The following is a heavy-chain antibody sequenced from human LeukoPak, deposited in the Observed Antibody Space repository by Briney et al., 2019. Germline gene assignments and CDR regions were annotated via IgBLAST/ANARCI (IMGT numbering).Heavy chain of an antibody. J-gene: IGHJ5*02. D-gene: IGHD2-21*02. V-gene: IGHV3-30*04. CDR1: GFTFSSYA. Sequence: GGSLRLSCAASGFTFSSYAMHWVRQAPGKGLEWVAVISYDGSNKYYADSVKGRFTICRDNSKNTLYLQMNSLRAEDTAVYYCARESVVVTAPWFDPWGQGTLVTVSS. CDR3: ARESVVVTAPWFDP. CDR2: ISYDGSNK.